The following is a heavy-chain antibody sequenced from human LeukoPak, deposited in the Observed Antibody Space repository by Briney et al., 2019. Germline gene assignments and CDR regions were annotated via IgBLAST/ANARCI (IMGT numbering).Heavy chain of an antibody. CDR1: GFTFSSYA. V-gene: IGHV3-30*04. CDR3: ARAEWFDP. J-gene: IGHJ5*02. Sequence: GGSLRLSCAASGFTFSSYAMHWVRQAPGKGLEWVAVISYDGSNKYYADSVKGRFTISRDSSKNTLYLQMNSLRAEDTAVYYCARAEWFDPWGQGTLVTVSS. CDR2: ISYDGSNK.